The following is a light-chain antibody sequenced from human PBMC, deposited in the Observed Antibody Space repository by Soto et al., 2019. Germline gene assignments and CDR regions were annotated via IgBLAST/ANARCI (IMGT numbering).Light chain of an antibody. V-gene: IGLV2-14*03. CDR1: SNDVGAYDF. J-gene: IGLJ1*01. CDR3: SSYTTGSAEV. CDR2: DVN. Sequence: QSVLTQPAPLFGASGPAIALSCTGTSNDVGAYDFVSWYQQHPGKAPKLLIYDVNNRPSGISSRFSGSKSGNTASLTISGLQAEDEAEYYCSSYTTGSAEVFGTGTRSPS.